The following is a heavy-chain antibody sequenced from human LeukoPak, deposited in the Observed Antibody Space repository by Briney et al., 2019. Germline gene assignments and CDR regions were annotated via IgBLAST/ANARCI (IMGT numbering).Heavy chain of an antibody. Sequence: SETLSLTCTVSGGSISSYYWSWIRQPPGKGLEWIGYIYYSGSTNYNPSLKSRVTISVDTSKNQFSLKLSSVTAADTAVYYCARVPVLRYYYYYRDVWGKGTTVTVSS. CDR2: IYYSGST. J-gene: IGHJ6*03. V-gene: IGHV4-59*01. CDR3: ARVPVLRYYYYYRDV. CDR1: GGSISSYY. D-gene: IGHD5/OR15-5a*01.